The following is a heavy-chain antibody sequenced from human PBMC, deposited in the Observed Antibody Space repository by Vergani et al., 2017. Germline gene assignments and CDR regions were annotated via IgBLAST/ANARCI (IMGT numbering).Heavy chain of an antibody. CDR1: GFTFSIYW. J-gene: IGHJ4*02. D-gene: IGHD1-26*01. CDR3: AKGKVGAPLPFDY. CDR2: IKEDGSEK. V-gene: IGHV3-7*03. Sequence: EVQLLESGGGLVQPGGSLRLSCAASGFTFSIYWTSWVRQAPGKGLEWVANIKEDGSEKYYVDSVKGRFTISRDNAKNSLFLQMNSLRAEDTAVYYCAKGKVGAPLPFDYWGQGTLVTVSS.